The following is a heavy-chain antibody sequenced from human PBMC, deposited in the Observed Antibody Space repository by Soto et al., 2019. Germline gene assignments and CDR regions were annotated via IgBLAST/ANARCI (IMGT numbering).Heavy chain of an antibody. CDR2: ISYDGSNK. CDR1: GFTFSSYG. Sequence: GGSLRLSCAASGFTFSSYGMHWVRQAPGKGLEWVAVISYDGSNKYYADSVKGRFTISRDNSKNTLYLQMNSLRAEDTAVYYCAKDPMHYYDSSGYFDYWGQGTLVTVSS. CDR3: AKDPMHYYDSSGYFDY. D-gene: IGHD3-22*01. V-gene: IGHV3-30*18. J-gene: IGHJ4*02.